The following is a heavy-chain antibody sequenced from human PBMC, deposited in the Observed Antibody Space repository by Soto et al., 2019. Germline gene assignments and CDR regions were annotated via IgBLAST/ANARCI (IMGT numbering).Heavy chain of an antibody. D-gene: IGHD3-3*01. J-gene: IGHJ6*03. Sequence: ASVKVSCTASGYTFTSYDINWVRQATGQGLEWMGWMNPNSGNTGYAQKFQGRVTMTRNTSISTAYMELSSLRSEDTAVYYCASLRGTRITIFGVVTTNYYMDVWGKGTTVTVSS. CDR1: GYTFTSYD. V-gene: IGHV1-8*01. CDR2: MNPNSGNT. CDR3: ASLRGTRITIFGVVTTNYYMDV.